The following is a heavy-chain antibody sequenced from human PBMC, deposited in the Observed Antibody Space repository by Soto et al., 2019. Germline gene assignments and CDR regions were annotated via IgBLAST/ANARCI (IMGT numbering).Heavy chain of an antibody. CDR3: ARMTFGGVIASNWFDP. D-gene: IGHD3-16*02. CDR1: GFSLSNVRMG. Sequence: QVTLKESGPVLVKPTETLTLTCTVSGFSLSNVRMGVSWIRQPPWKALEWLAHIFSNDEKSYSTSLKSSLTISKDTSKRQVVLTMTNMDPVDTATYYCARMTFGGVIASNWFDPWGQGTLVTVSS. CDR2: IFSNDEK. V-gene: IGHV2-26*01. J-gene: IGHJ5*02.